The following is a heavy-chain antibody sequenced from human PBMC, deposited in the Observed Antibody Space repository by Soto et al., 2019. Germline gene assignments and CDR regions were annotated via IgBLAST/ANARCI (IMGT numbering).Heavy chain of an antibody. CDR2: ISSGGEDI. Sequence: EVQLVEAGGGLVKPGGSLRLSCTASGLIFSNYGMNWVRQAAGKRPEWVSSISSGGEDIDYADSVKGRLTISRDNANNILYRQLTSLGVEDTAVYYFATAGAAGAVMGVWVQGTTVTVSS. V-gene: IGHV3-21*06. J-gene: IGHJ6*02. D-gene: IGHD6-13*01. CDR1: GLIFSNYG. CDR3: ATAGAAGAVMGV.